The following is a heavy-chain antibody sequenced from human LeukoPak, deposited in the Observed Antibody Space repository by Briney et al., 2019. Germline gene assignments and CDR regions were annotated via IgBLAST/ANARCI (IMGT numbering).Heavy chain of an antibody. CDR1: DGPFSGYY. V-gene: IGHV4-34*01. CDR2: INHRGST. CDR3: ARSSRSWYGLLES. J-gene: IGHJ4*02. Sequence: SETLSLTCAVYDGPFSGYYWSWICQPPGKRLEWIGEINHRGSTSYNPSLKSRVAISVDTSKHQFSLKLTSVTAADTAVYYCARSSRSWYGLLESWGQGTLLTVSS. D-gene: IGHD6-13*01.